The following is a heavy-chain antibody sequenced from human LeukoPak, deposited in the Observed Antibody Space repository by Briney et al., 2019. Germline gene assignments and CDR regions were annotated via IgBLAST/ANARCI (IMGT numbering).Heavy chain of an antibody. CDR1: GYTFTDHY. D-gene: IGHD2-15*01. J-gene: IGHJ3*02. Sequence: LGASVKVSCKASGYTFTDHYLHWARQAPGQGLEWMGWINPNSGGTNYVQKFQGRVTMTRDTSISTAYMELSRLKSDDTAVYYCARDRGGGSWGADIWGQGTMVFVFS. CDR2: INPNSGGT. CDR3: ARDRGGGSWGADI. V-gene: IGHV1-2*03.